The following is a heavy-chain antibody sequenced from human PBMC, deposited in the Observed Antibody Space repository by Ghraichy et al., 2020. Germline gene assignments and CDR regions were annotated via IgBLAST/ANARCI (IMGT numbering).Heavy chain of an antibody. V-gene: IGHV1-8*01. CDR3: ARGMRNRIGGWLFKSRDAFDI. CDR1: GYTFTSYD. D-gene: IGHD3-9*01. CDR2: MNPNSGNT. J-gene: IGHJ3*02. Sequence: ASVKVSCKASGYTFTSYDINWVRQATGQGLEWMGWMNPNSGNTGYAQKFQGRVTMTRNTSISTAYMELSSLRSEDTAVYYCARGMRNRIGGWLFKSRDAFDIWGQGTMVTVSS.